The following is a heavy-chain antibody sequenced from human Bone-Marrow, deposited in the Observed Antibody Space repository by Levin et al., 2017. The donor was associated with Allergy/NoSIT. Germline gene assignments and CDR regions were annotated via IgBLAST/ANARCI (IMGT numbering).Heavy chain of an antibody. CDR3: AKRLRDGYNYGDPDY. Sequence: GGSLRLSCAVSGFTFSSYAMSWVRQAPGKGLEWVSSVGGSGGSIKYADSVKGRFTISRDNSKNTLYLQMNSLRAEDTAVYYCAKRLRDGYNYGDPDYWGQGTLVTVSS. J-gene: IGHJ4*02. V-gene: IGHV3-23*01. CDR1: GFTFSSYA. D-gene: IGHD5-18*01. CDR2: VGGSGGSI.